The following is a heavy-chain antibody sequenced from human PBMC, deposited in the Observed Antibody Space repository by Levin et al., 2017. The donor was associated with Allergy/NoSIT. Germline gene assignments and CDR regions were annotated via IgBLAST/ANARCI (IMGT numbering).Heavy chain of an antibody. Sequence: PGGSLRLSCAASGFTFSDYYMSWIRQAPGKGLEWVSYISSSGSTIYYADSVKGRFTISRDNAKNSLYLQMNSLRAEDTAVYYCARILHRDYDFWSGYYDYYYYYMDVWGKGTTVTVSS. CDR1: GFTFSDYY. CDR2: ISSSGSTI. J-gene: IGHJ6*03. V-gene: IGHV3-11*01. CDR3: ARILHRDYDFWSGYYDYYYYYMDV. D-gene: IGHD3-3*01.